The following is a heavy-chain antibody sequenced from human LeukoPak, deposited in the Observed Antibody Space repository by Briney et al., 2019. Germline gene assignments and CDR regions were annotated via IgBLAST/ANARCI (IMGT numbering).Heavy chain of an antibody. V-gene: IGHV3-66*01. CDR3: ARDEYCSGRSCPWSGGRDV. J-gene: IGHJ6*02. D-gene: IGHD2-15*01. Sequence: GGSLRLSCAASGFSVSSNYMSWVRQAPGKELECVSTLYIGGSTYYADSVKGRFTISRDNSKNTLYLQMNSLRAEDPVVYYGARDEYCSGRSCPWSGGRDVWGQGTTVTFSS. CDR2: LYIGGST. CDR1: GFSVSSNY.